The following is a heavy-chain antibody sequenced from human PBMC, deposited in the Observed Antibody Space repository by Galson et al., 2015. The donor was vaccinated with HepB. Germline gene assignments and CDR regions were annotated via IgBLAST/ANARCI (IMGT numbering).Heavy chain of an antibody. CDR2: ISSSSSYI. CDR3: ARAGGGSFPARMDV. Sequence: SLRLSCAASGFTFSSYSMNWVRQAPGKGLEWVSSISSSSSYIYYADSVKGRFTISRDNAKNSLYLQMNSLRAEDTAVYYCARAGGGSFPARMDVWGQGTTVTVSS. D-gene: IGHD2-15*01. J-gene: IGHJ6*02. V-gene: IGHV3-21*01. CDR1: GFTFSSYS.